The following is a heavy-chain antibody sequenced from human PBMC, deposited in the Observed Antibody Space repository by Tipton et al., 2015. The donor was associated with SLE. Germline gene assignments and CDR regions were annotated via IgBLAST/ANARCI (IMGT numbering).Heavy chain of an antibody. V-gene: IGHV3-23*01. D-gene: IGHD6-19*01. Sequence: SLRLSCAASGFTFRNFAMGWVRQAPGKGLAWISAISGSGSYTYYADSVKGRFTISRDNSKITLDLQRNSLRAEGTAMYYCAKDRGSTGQGAFDVWGQGTMVTVSS. CDR2: ISGSGSYT. J-gene: IGHJ3*01. CDR1: GFTFRNFA. CDR3: AKDRGSTGQGAFDV.